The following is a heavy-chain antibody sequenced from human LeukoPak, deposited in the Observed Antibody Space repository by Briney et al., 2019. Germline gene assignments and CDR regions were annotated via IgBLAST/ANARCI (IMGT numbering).Heavy chain of an antibody. J-gene: IGHJ3*02. CDR2: INPSGTST. Sequence: GASVKVSCKASGDTFTSYYMHWVRQAPGQGLECMGIINPSGTSTSYAQKFQGRVTMTRDVSTSTVYMELSSLRSEDTAVYYCARGRHYYDSSDYYYEGDAFDIWGQGTMVTVSS. V-gene: IGHV1-46*01. CDR3: ARGRHYYDSSDYYYEGDAFDI. D-gene: IGHD3-22*01. CDR1: GDTFTSYY.